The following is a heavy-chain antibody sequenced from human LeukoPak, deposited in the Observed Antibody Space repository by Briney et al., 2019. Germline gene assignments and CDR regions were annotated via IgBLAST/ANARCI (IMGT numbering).Heavy chain of an antibody. CDR2: IYYSGST. CDR3: ARDLRSSSSVWYYYMDV. D-gene: IGHD6-6*01. V-gene: IGHV4-59*01. Sequence: KSSETLSLTCTVSGGSISSYYWSWIRQPPGKGLEWIGYIYYSGSTNYNPSLKSRVTISVDTSKNQFPLKLSSVTAADTAVYYCARDLRSSSSVWYYYMDVWGKGTTVTVSS. CDR1: GGSISSYY. J-gene: IGHJ6*03.